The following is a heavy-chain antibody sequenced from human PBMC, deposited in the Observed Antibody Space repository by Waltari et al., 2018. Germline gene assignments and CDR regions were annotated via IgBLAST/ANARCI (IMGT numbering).Heavy chain of an antibody. Sequence: EVQLVESGGGLVQPGGSLRLSCAASGFTFSSSEMNWVRQAPGKGLEWVSYISGSGSTIYYADSVKGRFTISRDNAKNSLYLQMNSLRAEDTAVYYCARDKRLRDGYYVWGSYRYTDYWGQGTLVTVSS. J-gene: IGHJ4*02. CDR2: ISGSGSTI. CDR3: ARDKRLRDGYYVWGSYRYTDY. D-gene: IGHD3-16*02. V-gene: IGHV3-48*03. CDR1: GFTFSSSE.